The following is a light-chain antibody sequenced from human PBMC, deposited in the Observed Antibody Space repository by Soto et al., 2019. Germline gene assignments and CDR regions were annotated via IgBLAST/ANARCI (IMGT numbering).Light chain of an antibody. CDR2: WAS. J-gene: IGKJ2*01. CDR3: QQYYATPLT. Sequence: DIVMTQSPDSLAVSLGERATINYKSSQSVLSSSDRRNYLAWYQQRPGQPPKLLIYWASTRESGVPDRFSGSGSETDFTLTIGSLQAEDVALYYWQQYYATPLTFGQGTKLEIK. CDR1: QSVLSSSDRRNY. V-gene: IGKV4-1*01.